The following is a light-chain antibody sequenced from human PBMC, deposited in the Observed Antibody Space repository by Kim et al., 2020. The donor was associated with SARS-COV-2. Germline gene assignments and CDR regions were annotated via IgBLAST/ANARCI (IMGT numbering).Light chain of an antibody. CDR1: NSGSKS. CDR2: RDS. CDR3: QVWDSSTWV. Sequence: SVALGQTARITCGGNNSGSKSVHWYQQKPGQALVLVIYRDSNRPSGIPERFSGTNSGNTATLTISRAQAGDEADYYCQVWDSSTWVFSGGTQLTVL. J-gene: IGLJ3*02. V-gene: IGLV3-9*01.